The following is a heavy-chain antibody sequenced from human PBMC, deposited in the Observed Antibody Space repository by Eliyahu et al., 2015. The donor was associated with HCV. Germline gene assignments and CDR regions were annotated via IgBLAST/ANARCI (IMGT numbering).Heavy chain of an antibody. CDR1: GGSITTXX. Sequence: QVQLQESGPGLVKPSETLSLTCXVSGGSITTXXWSWIRQPPGKGLEWIGYIHYSGSSNYNPSLKSRVTISVDTSKNQFSLILTSVTAADTAVYYCASGGGGIAVAGTGGWFDPWGQGTLVTVSS. D-gene: IGHD6-19*01. J-gene: IGHJ5*02. CDR3: ASGGGGIAVAGTGGWFDP. CDR2: IHYSGSS. V-gene: IGHV4-59*01.